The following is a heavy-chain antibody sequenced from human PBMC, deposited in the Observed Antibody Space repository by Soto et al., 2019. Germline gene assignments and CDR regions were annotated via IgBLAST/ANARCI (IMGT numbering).Heavy chain of an antibody. CDR1: GYTFTSYD. Sequence: ASVKVSCKASGYTFTSYDINWVRQATGQGLEWMGWMNPNSGNTGYAQKLQGRVTMTTDTSTSTAYMELRSLRSDDTAVYYCATTVFDYWGQGTLVTVSS. CDR2: MNPNSGNT. CDR3: ATTVFDY. J-gene: IGHJ4*02. V-gene: IGHV1-8*01. D-gene: IGHD4-17*01.